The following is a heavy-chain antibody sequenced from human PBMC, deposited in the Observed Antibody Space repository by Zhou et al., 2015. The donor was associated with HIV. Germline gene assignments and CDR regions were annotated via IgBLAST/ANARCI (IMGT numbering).Heavy chain of an antibody. Sequence: QVQLVQSGAEVKKPGSSVKVSCKASGGTFSSYTISWVRQAPGQGLEWMGRIIPILGIANYAQKFQGRVTITADKSTSTAYMELSSLRSEDTAVYYCASALYCSGGSCYFAARHVETIYWGRGTLVTVSS. D-gene: IGHD2-15*01. CDR1: GGTFSSYT. V-gene: IGHV1-69*02. CDR3: ASALYCSGGSCYFAARHVETIY. CDR2: IIPILGIA. J-gene: IGHJ2*01.